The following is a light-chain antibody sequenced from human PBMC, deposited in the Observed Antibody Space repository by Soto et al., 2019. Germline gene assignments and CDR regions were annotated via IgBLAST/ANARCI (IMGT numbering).Light chain of an antibody. J-gene: IGKJ5*01. CDR1: QSVSSY. Sequence: EMVLTQSPATLSLSPGERATLSCRASQSVSSYLAWYQQKPGQAPRLLLYDASNRATGIPARFSGSGSGTDITLPISSLEPEDFAVYYCQQRSNWPPRITFGQGTRLEIK. V-gene: IGKV3-11*01. CDR2: DAS. CDR3: QQRSNWPPRIT.